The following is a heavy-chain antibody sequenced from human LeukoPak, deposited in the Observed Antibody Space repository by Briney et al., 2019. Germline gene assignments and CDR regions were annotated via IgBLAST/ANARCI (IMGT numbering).Heavy chain of an antibody. CDR2: INHSGST. Sequence: SETLSLTCAVYGGSFSGYYWSWIRQPPRKGLEWIGEINHSGSTNYNPSLKSRVTISVDTSKNQFSLKLSSVTAADTAVYYCARGRSYDMNLDYWGQGTLVTVSS. CDR3: ARGRSYDMNLDY. D-gene: IGHD3-9*01. J-gene: IGHJ4*02. V-gene: IGHV4-34*01. CDR1: GGSFSGYY.